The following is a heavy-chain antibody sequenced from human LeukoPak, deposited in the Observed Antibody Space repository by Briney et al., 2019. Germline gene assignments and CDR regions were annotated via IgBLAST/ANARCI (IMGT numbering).Heavy chain of an antibody. CDR3: AREGFGELGHFDY. V-gene: IGHV1-18*04. CDR2: ISAYNGNT. J-gene: IGHJ4*02. CDR1: GYTFTSYG. Sequence: GASVKASCKASGYTFTSYGISWVRQSPGQALEWMGWISAYNGNTNYAQNLQGRVTMTKDTSTRTAYMELRSLRSDDTAVYYCAREGFGELGHFDYWGQGTLVTVSS. D-gene: IGHD3-10*01.